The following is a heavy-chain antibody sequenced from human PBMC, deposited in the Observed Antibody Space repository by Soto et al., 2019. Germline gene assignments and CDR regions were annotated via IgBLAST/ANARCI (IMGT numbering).Heavy chain of an antibody. CDR2: IYSGAST. J-gene: IGHJ4*02. CDR1: GLSVGNND. CDR3: ARPYRYRFDD. Sequence: GGSLRLSCAAFGLSVGNNDRTWVRQAPGKGLEWVPIIYSGASTHHAASLKGRFTISGDNSKNTVFLQMNSLSAADTAVYYCARPYRYRFDDWGQGTLVTVSS. V-gene: IGHV3-53*01. D-gene: IGHD5-18*01.